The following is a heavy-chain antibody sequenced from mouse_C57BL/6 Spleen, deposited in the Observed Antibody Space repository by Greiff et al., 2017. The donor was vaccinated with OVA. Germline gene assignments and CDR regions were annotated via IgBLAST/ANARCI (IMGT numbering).Heavy chain of an antibody. J-gene: IGHJ4*01. CDR1: GFTFSDYY. CDR3: ARVGDEGDYYAMDY. Sequence: EVKLMESEGGLVQPGSSMKLSCTASGFTFSDYYMAWVRQVPEKGLEWVANINYDGSSTYYLDSLKSRFIISRDNAKNILYLQMSSLKSEDTATYYCARVGDEGDYYAMDYWGQGTSVTVSS. V-gene: IGHV5-16*01. CDR2: INYDGSST.